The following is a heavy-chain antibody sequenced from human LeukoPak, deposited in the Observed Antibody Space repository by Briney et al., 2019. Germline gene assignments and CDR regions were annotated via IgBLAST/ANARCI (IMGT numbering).Heavy chain of an antibody. CDR3: ARDPYCSAGNCLNY. J-gene: IGHJ4*02. CDR2: INIDGSNT. V-gene: IGHV3-74*01. D-gene: IGHD2-15*01. CDR1: GFTFSSYW. Sequence: GGSLRLSCAASGFTFSSYWMHWVRQAPGKELVWVSRINIDGSNTKYADSVKGRFTISRDNSKNTLYLQMNSLRAEDTAVYYCARDPYCSAGNCLNYWGQGTLVTVSS.